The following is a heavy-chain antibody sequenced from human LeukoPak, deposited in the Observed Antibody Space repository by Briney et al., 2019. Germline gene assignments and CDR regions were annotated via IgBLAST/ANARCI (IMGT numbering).Heavy chain of an antibody. V-gene: IGHV4-59*01. D-gene: IGHD3-22*01. CDR3: ARAQEYYYDSSGYQEV. J-gene: IGHJ4*02. CDR1: GGSICSYY. Sequence: SETLSLTCTVSGGSICSYYWCWIRQPPGKGLEWIGYIYYSGSTNYNPSPKSRVTISVDTSKNQFSLKLSSVTAADTAVYYCARAQEYYYDSSGYQEVWGQGTLVTVSS. CDR2: IYYSGST.